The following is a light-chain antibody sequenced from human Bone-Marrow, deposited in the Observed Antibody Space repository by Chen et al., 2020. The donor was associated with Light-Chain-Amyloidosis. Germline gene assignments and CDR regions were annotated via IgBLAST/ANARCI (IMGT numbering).Light chain of an antibody. CDR2: KAS. CDR1: QDIGDW. CDR3: QQYKLFSFA. V-gene: IGKV1-5*03. Sequence: DIRMTQSPYTLSASVGDRVTITCRASQDIGDWLAWYQQKPGKAPKLLISKASNLHTGVPSRFIGSGSGTDFTLSINSLQPDDFATYLCQQYKLFSFAFGHGTKL. J-gene: IGKJ2*01.